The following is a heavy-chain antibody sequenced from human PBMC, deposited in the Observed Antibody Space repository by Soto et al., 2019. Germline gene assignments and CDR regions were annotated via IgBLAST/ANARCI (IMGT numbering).Heavy chain of an antibody. D-gene: IGHD6-19*01. CDR3: ARQAGLNWFDS. J-gene: IGHJ5*01. V-gene: IGHV4-59*01. CDR2: VYYSGSP. CDR1: GDSIRNYY. Sequence: SETLSLTCTVSGDSIRNYYWTWIRQPPGRGLEWIGHVYYSGSPNYNPSLQSRVTISLDTSKTQFSLRLTSMTAADMAVYYCARQAGLNWFDSWGQGTLVTV.